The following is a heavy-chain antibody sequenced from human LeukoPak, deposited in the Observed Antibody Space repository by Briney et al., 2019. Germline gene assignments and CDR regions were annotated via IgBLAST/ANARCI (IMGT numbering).Heavy chain of an antibody. CDR2: TYYRSTWYN. D-gene: IGHD2-2*01. J-gene: IGHJ5*02. CDR3: ARRLTQYDCFDP. V-gene: IGHV6-1*01. CDR1: GDSVSSNSVT. Sequence: SQTLSLTCTISGDSVSSNSVTWHWIRQSPSRGLEWLGRTYYRSTWYNDYAVSVRGRITVNPDTSKNQFSLHLNSVTPEDTAVYYCARRLTQYDCFDPWGQGILVTVSS.